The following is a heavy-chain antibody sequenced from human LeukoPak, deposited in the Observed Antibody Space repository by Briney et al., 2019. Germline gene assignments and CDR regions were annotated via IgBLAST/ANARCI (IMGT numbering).Heavy chain of an antibody. CDR3: AGSPLGYCSSTSCYENWFDP. D-gene: IGHD2-2*01. Sequence: SQTLSLTCAVSGGSISRGGYSWSWIRQPPGKGLEWIGYIYHSGSTYYNPSLKSRVTISVDRSKSQFSLKLSSVTAADTAVYYCAGSPLGYCSSTSCYENWFDPWGQGTLVTVSS. J-gene: IGHJ5*02. CDR1: GGSISRGGYS. V-gene: IGHV4-30-2*01. CDR2: IYHSGST.